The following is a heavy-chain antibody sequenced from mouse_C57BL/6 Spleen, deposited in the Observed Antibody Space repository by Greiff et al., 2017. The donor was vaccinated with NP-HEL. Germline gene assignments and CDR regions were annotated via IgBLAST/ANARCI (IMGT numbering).Heavy chain of an antibody. Sequence: QVQLKQPGAELVRPGSSVKLSCKASGYTFTSYWMDWVKQRPGQGLEWIGNIYPSDSETHYNQKFKDKATLTVDKSSSTAYMQLSSLTSEDSAVYYCARRIYTPAMDYWGQGTSVTVSS. V-gene: IGHV1-61*01. J-gene: IGHJ4*01. CDR3: ARRIYTPAMDY. CDR1: GYTFTSYW. D-gene: IGHD1-1*01. CDR2: IYPSDSET.